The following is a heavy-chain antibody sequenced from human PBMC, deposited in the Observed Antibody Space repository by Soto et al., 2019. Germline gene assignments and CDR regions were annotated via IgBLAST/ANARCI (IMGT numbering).Heavy chain of an antibody. V-gene: IGHV3-23*01. CDR1: GFTFSNYA. Sequence: EVQLLESGGGSVQPGGSLRLSCAASGFTFSNYAMTWVRQAPGKGLEWVSTMSGTAGNTYYADSVKGRFTLSRDNSKHTLYLQMNSLRAENTAVYYCAKKYYFGSGNYVFDFDYWGQGTLVTVSS. D-gene: IGHD3-10*01. J-gene: IGHJ4*02. CDR3: AKKYYFGSGNYVFDFDY. CDR2: MSGTAGNT.